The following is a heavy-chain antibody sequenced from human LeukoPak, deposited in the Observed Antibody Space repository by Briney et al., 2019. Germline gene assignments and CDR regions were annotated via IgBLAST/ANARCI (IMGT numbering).Heavy chain of an antibody. D-gene: IGHD3-10*01. Sequence: SVKVSCKASGGTFSSYAISWVRQAPGQGLEWMGGIIPIFGTANYAQKFQGRVTITTDESTSTAYMELSSLRSEDTAVYYCARQPWSFYYYYYMDVWGKGTTVTVSS. J-gene: IGHJ6*03. CDR1: GGTFSSYA. CDR2: IIPIFGTA. V-gene: IGHV1-69*05. CDR3: ARQPWSFYYYYYMDV.